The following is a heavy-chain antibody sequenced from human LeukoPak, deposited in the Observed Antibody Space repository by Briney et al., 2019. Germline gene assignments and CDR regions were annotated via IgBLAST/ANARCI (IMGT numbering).Heavy chain of an antibody. V-gene: IGHV4-34*01. CDR3: ARDPGEQQLALFDY. J-gene: IGHJ4*02. CDR2: INHSGST. CDR1: GGSFSGYY. Sequence: PSETLSLTCAVYGGSFSGYYWSWIRQPPGKGLEWIGEINHSGSTNYNPSLKSRVTISVDTSKNQFSLKLSSVTAADTAVYYCARDPGEQQLALFDYWGQGTLVTVSS. D-gene: IGHD6-13*01.